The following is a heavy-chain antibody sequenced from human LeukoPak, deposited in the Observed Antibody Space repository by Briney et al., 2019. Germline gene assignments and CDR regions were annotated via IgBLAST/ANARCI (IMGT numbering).Heavy chain of an antibody. V-gene: IGHV3-23*01. CDR3: AKEGCSSPICYINC. Sequence: GGSLRLSRAASGFTVSDYAMSWVRQAPGKGLEWISALSNSGGTTYYADSVKGRFAISRDNSKNTLYLQLNSLRAEDTAVYYCAKEGCSSPICYINCWGQGTLVTVSS. J-gene: IGHJ4*02. CDR1: GFTVSDYA. D-gene: IGHD2-2*02. CDR2: LSNSGGTT.